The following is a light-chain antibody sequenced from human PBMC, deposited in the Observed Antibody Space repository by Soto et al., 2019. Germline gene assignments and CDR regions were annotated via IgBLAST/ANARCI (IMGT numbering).Light chain of an antibody. V-gene: IGKV1-16*02. Sequence: DIQMTQSPSSLSASIGDRVIITCRASQGISNNLAWFQQKPGKAPKSLIYAASNLQSGVPSKFSGRGSGTDFTLTISSLQPEDFATYYCQQYNSYPLTFGQGTKVEIK. CDR1: QGISNN. CDR2: AAS. J-gene: IGKJ1*01. CDR3: QQYNSYPLT.